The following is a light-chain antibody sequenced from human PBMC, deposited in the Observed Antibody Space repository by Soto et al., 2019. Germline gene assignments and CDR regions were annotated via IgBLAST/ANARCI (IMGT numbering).Light chain of an antibody. V-gene: IGKV1-5*01. J-gene: IGKJ1*01. CDR2: DVS. CDR3: QQFKSGTWT. Sequence: DIQMTQSPSTLSASVGDRVTITCRASQNIERWLAWYQQKPGKAPKFLLYDVSSLESGVPSRFSGSGSGTEFILTINGLQPDDFATYFCQQFKSGTWTFGQGTKVE. CDR1: QNIERW.